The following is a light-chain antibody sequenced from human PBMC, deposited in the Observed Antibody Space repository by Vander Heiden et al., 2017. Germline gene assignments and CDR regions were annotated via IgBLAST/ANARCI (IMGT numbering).Light chain of an antibody. CDR1: QSLSSY. Sequence: IQLTPTPSSPSASVGDRVTITCRASQSLSSYLAWYQQKPGKAPKLLIYDASTLQSGVPSRFSGSGSGTDFTLTISSLQPEDFATYYCQQRNSYPLTFGRGTQVEIK. V-gene: IGKV1-9*01. CDR3: QQRNSYPLT. J-gene: IGKJ5*01. CDR2: DAS.